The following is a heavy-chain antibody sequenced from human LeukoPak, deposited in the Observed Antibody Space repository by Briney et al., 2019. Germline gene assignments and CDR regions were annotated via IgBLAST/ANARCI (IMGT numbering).Heavy chain of an antibody. D-gene: IGHD3-9*01. CDR1: GFTFSSYA. CDR2: ISGSGDNI. V-gene: IGHV3-23*01. CDR3: AKSIGYFDWFLPFQH. J-gene: IGHJ1*01. Sequence: PGGSLRLSCAASGFTFSSYAMSWVRQAPGKGLEWVSAISGSGDNIHSADSVKGRFTISRDNSKDTLYLHMSSLRAEDTAVYYCAKSIGYFDWFLPFQHWGQGSLVAVSS.